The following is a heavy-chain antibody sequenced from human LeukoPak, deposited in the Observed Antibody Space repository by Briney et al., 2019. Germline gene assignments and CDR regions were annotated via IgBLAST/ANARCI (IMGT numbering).Heavy chain of an antibody. CDR3: ARGPYIVVVPALYGMDV. D-gene: IGHD2-2*01. V-gene: IGHV1-2*02. CDR2: INPNSGGT. CDR1: GYTYTGYY. J-gene: IGHJ6*02. Sequence: ASVKVPCKASGYTYTGYYMHWVRHAPGQGLEWMGWINPNSGGTNYAQKFQGRVTMTRDTSISTAYMELSRLRSDDTAVYYCARGPYIVVVPALYGMDVWGQGTTVTVSS.